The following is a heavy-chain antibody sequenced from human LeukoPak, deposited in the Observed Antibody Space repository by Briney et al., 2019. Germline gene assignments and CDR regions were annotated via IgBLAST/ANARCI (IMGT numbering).Heavy chain of an antibody. CDR2: IIPIFGTA. J-gene: IGHJ5*02. CDR3: ARRGYYGSGSQGFDP. V-gene: IGHV1-69*05. CDR1: GGTFSSYA. D-gene: IGHD3-10*01. Sequence: ASVKVSCKASGGTFSSYAISWVRQAPGQGLEWMGRIIPIFGTANYAQKFQGRVTITTDESTSTAYMELSGLRSEDTAVYYCARRGYYGSGSQGFDPWGQRTLVTVSS.